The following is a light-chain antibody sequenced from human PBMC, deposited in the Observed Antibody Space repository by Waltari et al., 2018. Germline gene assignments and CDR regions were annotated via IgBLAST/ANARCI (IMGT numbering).Light chain of an antibody. V-gene: IGLV6-57*01. Sequence: NFMLTQPRSVSESPGKTVTISCPRSSRNIASTYVPWYHQRPGSSPTTVIYEDYHRPSGVPDRFSASFDSSSNSASLTISGLKTEDEADYYCQSYDSNNYVIFGGGTKLTVL. CDR2: EDY. CDR3: QSYDSNNYVI. J-gene: IGLJ2*01. CDR1: SRNIASTY.